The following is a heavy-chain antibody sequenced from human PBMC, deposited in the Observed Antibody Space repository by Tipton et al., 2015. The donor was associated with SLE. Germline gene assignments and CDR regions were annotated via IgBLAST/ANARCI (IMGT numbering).Heavy chain of an antibody. Sequence: LRLSCAVYGGSFSGYYWSWIRQPPGKGLEWIGEINHSGSTNYNPSLKSRVTISVDTSKNQFSLKLSSVTAADTAVYYCASTVRGSGSYYYWGQGTLVTVSS. CDR3: ASTVRGSGSYYY. V-gene: IGHV4-34*01. CDR1: GGSFSGYY. CDR2: INHSGST. J-gene: IGHJ4*02. D-gene: IGHD1-26*01.